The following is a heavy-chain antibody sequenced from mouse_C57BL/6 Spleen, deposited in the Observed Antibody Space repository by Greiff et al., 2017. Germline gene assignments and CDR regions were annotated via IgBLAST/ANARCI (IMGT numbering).Heavy chain of an antibody. CDR2: IYPGDGDT. V-gene: IGHV1-80*01. Sequence: QVQLQQSGAELVKPGASVKISCKASGYAFSSYWMNWVKQRPGKGLEWIGQIYPGDGDTNYNGTFKGKATLTADNSSSTAYMQLSSLTSEDSAVYFCARNGYSSYAMDYWGQGTSVTVSS. CDR3: ARNGYSSYAMDY. D-gene: IGHD2-3*01. J-gene: IGHJ4*01. CDR1: GYAFSSYW.